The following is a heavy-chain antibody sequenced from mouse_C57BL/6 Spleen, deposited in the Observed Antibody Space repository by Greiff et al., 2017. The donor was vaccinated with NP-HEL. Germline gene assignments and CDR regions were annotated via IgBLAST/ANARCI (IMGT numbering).Heavy chain of an antibody. V-gene: IGHV3-1*01. CDR1: GYSITSGYD. CDR3: ARGDWDAVMDY. J-gene: IGHJ4*01. CDR2: ISYSGST. Sequence: EVKLVESGPGMVKPSQSLSLTCTVTGYSITSGYDWHWIRHFPGNKLEWMGYISYSGSTNYNPSLKSRISITHDTSKNHFFLKLNSVTTEDTATCYCARGDWDAVMDYWGQGTSVTVSS. D-gene: IGHD4-1*01.